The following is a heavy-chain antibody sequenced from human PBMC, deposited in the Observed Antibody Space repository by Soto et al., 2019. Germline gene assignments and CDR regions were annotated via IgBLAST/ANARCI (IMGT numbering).Heavy chain of an antibody. V-gene: IGHV1-2*04. Sequence: QVQLVQSGAEVKKPGASVKVSCKASGYTFTGYYMHWVRQAPGQGLEWMGWINPNSGGTNYAQKFQGWVTMTRDTSISTAYMELRRLRSDDTAVYYCARGATVTTNYYYYYGMDVWGQGTTVTVSS. CDR3: ARGATVTTNYYYYYGMDV. D-gene: IGHD4-4*01. CDR1: GYTFTGYY. CDR2: INPNSGGT. J-gene: IGHJ6*02.